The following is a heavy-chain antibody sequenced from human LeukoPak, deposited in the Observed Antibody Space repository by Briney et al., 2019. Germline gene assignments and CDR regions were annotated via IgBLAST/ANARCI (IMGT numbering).Heavy chain of an antibody. V-gene: IGHV1-18*01. D-gene: IGHD6-13*01. CDR3: ARIGSSSWPYYYYYYGMDV. J-gene: IGHJ6*02. Sequence: ASVKVSCKASGYTFTSYGISWVRQAPGQGLEWMGWISAYNGNTNYAQKLQGRVTMTTDISTSTAYMELRSLRSDDTAVYYCARIGSSSWPYYYYYYGMDVWGQGTTVTVSS. CDR2: ISAYNGNT. CDR1: GYTFTSYG.